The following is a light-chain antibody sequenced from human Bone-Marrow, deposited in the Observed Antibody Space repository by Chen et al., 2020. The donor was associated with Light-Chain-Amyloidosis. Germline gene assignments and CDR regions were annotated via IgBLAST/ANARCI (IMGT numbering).Light chain of an antibody. CDR3: QAWDSSTVV. CDR1: KLGDKY. Sequence: SYELTQPPSVSVSPGQTASITCSGDKLGDKYACWYQQKPDQPPVLVISQDSKRSSGIPERFSGSNSGNTATLTISGTQAMDEADYYCQAWDSSTVVFGGGTKLTVL. CDR2: QDS. J-gene: IGLJ2*01. V-gene: IGLV3-1*01.